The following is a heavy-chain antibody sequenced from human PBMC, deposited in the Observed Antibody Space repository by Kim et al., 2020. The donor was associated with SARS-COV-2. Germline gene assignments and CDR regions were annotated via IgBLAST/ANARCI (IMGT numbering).Heavy chain of an antibody. D-gene: IGHD1-26*01. CDR2: IKSKTNGGTT. J-gene: IGHJ5*02. CDR1: GFTISNAW. Sequence: GGSLRLSCAASGFTISNAWMSWVRQAPGKGLEWVCRIKSKTNGGTTEDAAPGKGRFTISKDDSTNTLFLQMSSLKTEDTALYYCSRWNSGNYYDASWGQGKLV. V-gene: IGHV3-15*01. CDR3: SRWNSGNYYDAS.